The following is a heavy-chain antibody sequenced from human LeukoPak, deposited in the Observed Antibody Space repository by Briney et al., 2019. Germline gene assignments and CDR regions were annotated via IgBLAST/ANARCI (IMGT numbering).Heavy chain of an antibody. CDR3: ARGAILTGTSL. Sequence: PSETLSLTCTVSGGSLSSYYWSWIRQPPGKGLEWIGYIYYGGSPKYNPSLKSRVTISLDTSKSQFSLNLTSVTAADTAMYYCARGAILTGTSLWGKGTTVTISS. V-gene: IGHV4-59*01. J-gene: IGHJ6*04. CDR2: IYYGGSP. CDR1: GGSLSSYY. D-gene: IGHD3-9*01.